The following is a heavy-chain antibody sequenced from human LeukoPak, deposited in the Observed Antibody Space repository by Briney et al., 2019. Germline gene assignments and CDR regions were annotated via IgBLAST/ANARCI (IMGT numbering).Heavy chain of an antibody. CDR3: TKKNAGFGELTDY. Sequence: GSLRLSCAASGFTFSSYAMHWVRQAPGKGLEWVAVISYDGSNKYYADSVKGRFTISRDNSKNTLYLQMNSLRAEDTAVYYCTKKNAGFGELTDYWGQGTLVTVSS. CDR1: GFTFSSYA. CDR2: ISYDGSNK. J-gene: IGHJ4*02. V-gene: IGHV3-30-3*02. D-gene: IGHD3-10*01.